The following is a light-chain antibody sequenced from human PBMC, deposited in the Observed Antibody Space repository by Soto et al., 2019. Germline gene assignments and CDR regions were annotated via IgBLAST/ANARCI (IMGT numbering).Light chain of an antibody. CDR3: QQRSDWPT. J-gene: IGKJ5*01. CDR2: DAS. Sequence: EIVLTQSPATLSLSPGERATLSCRASQSVSKYLAWYQHKPGQAPRLLIYDASNRATGIPARFSGSGSGTDFTLTISRLEPDDFAVYYCQQRSDWPTFGQGTRLEIK. CDR1: QSVSKY. V-gene: IGKV3-11*01.